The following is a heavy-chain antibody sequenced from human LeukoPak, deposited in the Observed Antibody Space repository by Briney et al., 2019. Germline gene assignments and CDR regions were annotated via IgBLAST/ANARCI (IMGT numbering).Heavy chain of an antibody. V-gene: IGHV1-2*02. Sequence: ASVKVSCKASGYSFTGYYMHWVRQAPGQGLEWMGWINPNTGGTNYAQKFQGRGTMTRDTSISTAYMELRWLRSDDAAVYYCASPGSSYDVLTGPGYFDYWGQGTLVTVSS. CDR1: GYSFTGYY. D-gene: IGHD3-9*01. J-gene: IGHJ4*02. CDR3: ASPGSSYDVLTGPGYFDY. CDR2: INPNTGGT.